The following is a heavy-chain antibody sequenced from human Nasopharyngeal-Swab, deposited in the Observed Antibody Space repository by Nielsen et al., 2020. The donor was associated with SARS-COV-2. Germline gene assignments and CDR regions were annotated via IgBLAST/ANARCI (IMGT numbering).Heavy chain of an antibody. D-gene: IGHD2-21*01. V-gene: IGHV3-30*18. CDR3: AKSMAYFQLSGTYNLDF. CDR2: ISYEGSIR. J-gene: IGHJ4*02. Sequence: GESLQISCAASGFTFNYFGMHWVRPAPGKGLAWVSFISYEGSIRNYIDSVKGRFTVSSDCSKNTVYLQMNSLRPDDTAVYFCAKSMAYFQLSGTYNLDFWGQGTLVTVSS. CDR1: GFTFNYFG.